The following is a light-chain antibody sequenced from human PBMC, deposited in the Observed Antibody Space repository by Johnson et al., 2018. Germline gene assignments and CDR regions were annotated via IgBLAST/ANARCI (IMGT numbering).Light chain of an antibody. V-gene: IGLV1-51*02. CDR3: GKWDSSLSDGNV. CDR2: ENN. J-gene: IGLJ1*01. Sequence: QSVLTQPPSVSAAPGQKVTISCSGSSSNIGNNYVSWYQQLPGTAPKLLIYENNKRPSGIPDRFSGSKSGTSATLGITGLQTGDEANSSCGKWDSSLSDGNVFGTGTKCTVL. CDR1: SSNIGNNY.